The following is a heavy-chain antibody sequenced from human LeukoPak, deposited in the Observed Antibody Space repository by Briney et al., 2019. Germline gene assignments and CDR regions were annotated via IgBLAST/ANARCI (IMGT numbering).Heavy chain of an antibody. V-gene: IGHV4-34*01. CDR1: GGSFSGYY. CDR2: SNHSGST. CDR3: ARGPWLGNYYYGMDV. J-gene: IGHJ6*02. D-gene: IGHD6-19*01. Sequence: SETLSLTCAVYGGSFSGYYWSLIRQPPGKGLEWIVESNHSGSTNYNPSLKSRVTISVDTSKNQFSLKLSSVTAADTAVYYCARGPWLGNYYYGMDVWGQGTTVTVSS.